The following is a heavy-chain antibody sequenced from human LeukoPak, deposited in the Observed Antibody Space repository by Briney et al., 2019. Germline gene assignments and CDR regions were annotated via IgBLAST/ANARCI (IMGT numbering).Heavy chain of an antibody. V-gene: IGHV1-69*13. Sequence: ASVKVSCKASGGTFSSYACSWVRQAPGQGLEWMGGIIPIFGTANYAQKFQGRVTITADESTSTAYMELSSLRSEDTAVYYCARGDYYGSGSYSYYYYYMDVWGKGTTVTISS. CDR1: GGTFSSYA. CDR2: IIPIFGTA. D-gene: IGHD3-10*01. J-gene: IGHJ6*03. CDR3: ARGDYYGSGSYSYYYYYMDV.